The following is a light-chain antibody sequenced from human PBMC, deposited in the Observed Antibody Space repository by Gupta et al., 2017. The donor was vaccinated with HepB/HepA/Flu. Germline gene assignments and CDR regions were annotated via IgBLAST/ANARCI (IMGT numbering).Light chain of an antibody. CDR3: QKYNSAPPST. CDR2: AAS. V-gene: IGKV1-27*01. CDR1: QGISNY. Sequence: DITLTPYPSSLSASVGDSVTSTCRASQGISNYLAWYQQKPGKVPKLLLYAASSLQSGVPSRVSGSGSGTDFTLPISSLQPEDVATDYCQKYNSAPPSTFGPGTKVEIK. J-gene: IGKJ3*01.